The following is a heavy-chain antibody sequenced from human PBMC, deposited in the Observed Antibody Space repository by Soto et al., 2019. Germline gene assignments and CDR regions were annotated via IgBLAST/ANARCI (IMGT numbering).Heavy chain of an antibody. D-gene: IGHD2-2*03. V-gene: IGHV3-23*01. Sequence: LRLSCAASGYTFRSYAMSLVRQAPWKGLEWVSAISGGGGSTYYADSVKGRFTISRDNSKNTLYLQMNSLRAEDTAVYYCANVDIVVVPAAISDYWGQGTLVTVSS. J-gene: IGHJ4*02. CDR3: ANVDIVVVPAAISDY. CDR1: GYTFRSYA. CDR2: ISGGGGST.